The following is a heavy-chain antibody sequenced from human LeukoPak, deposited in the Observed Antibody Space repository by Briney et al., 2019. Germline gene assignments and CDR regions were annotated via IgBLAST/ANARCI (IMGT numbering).Heavy chain of an antibody. CDR3: ARDGVPDDSSGYYVNAFDI. CDR2: IIPIFGTA. Sequence: ASVKVSCKASGGTFTSYAISWVRQAPGQGLEWMGGIIPIFGTANYAQKFQGRVTITTDESTSTAYMELSSLRSEDTAVYYCARDGVPDDSSGYYVNAFDIWAKGQWSPSLQ. J-gene: IGHJ3*02. CDR1: GGTFTSYA. V-gene: IGHV1-69*05. D-gene: IGHD3-22*01.